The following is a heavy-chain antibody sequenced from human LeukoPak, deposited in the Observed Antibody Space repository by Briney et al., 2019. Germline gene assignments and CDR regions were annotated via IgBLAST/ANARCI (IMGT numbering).Heavy chain of an antibody. J-gene: IGHJ3*02. CDR1: GFTFSDYY. CDR3: AKSAYRSGSYPYDAFDI. D-gene: IGHD1-26*01. CDR2: INGGGDTT. Sequence: GRPLRLSCAASGFTFSDYYMSWVRQAPGKGLEWVSGINGGGDTTYYADSEKGRFTISRDNSKNTLYLQMNSLRAEDTAVYYCAKSAYRSGSYPYDAFDIWGQGTMVTVSS. V-gene: IGHV3-23*01.